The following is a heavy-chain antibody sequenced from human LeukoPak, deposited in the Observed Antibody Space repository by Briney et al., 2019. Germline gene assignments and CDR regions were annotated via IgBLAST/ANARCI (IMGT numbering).Heavy chain of an antibody. V-gene: IGHV3-64*01. CDR1: GFTFSSSG. CDR3: AKEEGSGTYAY. D-gene: IGHD1-26*01. CDR2: ISNNGDST. Sequence: QTGGSLRLSCAASGFTFSSSGMHWVRQGPGKGLEYVSGISNNGDSTYYANSVKDRFTISRDNSKNTLYLQMGSLRAEDMAVYYCAKEEGSGTYAYWGQRTLVTVSS. J-gene: IGHJ4*02.